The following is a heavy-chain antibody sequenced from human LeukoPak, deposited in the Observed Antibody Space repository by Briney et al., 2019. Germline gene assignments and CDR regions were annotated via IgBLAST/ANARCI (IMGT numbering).Heavy chain of an antibody. V-gene: IGHV1-2*02. CDR3: ARGDSGSQDDYFDY. Sequence: ASVKVSCKASGYTFTGYYMHWVRQAPGQGLEWMGWINPNSGGTNYAQKFQGRVTMTRDTAISTAYMELSRLGSDATAVYYCARGDSGSQDDYFDYWGQGNLVTVSS. D-gene: IGHD1-26*01. J-gene: IGHJ4*02. CDR1: GYTFTGYY. CDR2: INPNSGGT.